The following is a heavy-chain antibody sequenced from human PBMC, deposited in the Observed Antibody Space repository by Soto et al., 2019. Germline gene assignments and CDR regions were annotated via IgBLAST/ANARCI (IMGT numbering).Heavy chain of an antibody. V-gene: IGHV1-69*13. Sequence: SVKVSCRASGGTFSTYGVRWVRQAPGQGPEWIGGIIPILTTPNYAQKFQGRVTIVADESTTTVYTELSSLKFEDTAVYYCATSVGIAPTGEDGMDVWGQGTSGTVSS. D-gene: IGHD2-8*02. CDR2: IIPILTTP. J-gene: IGHJ6*02. CDR3: ATSVGIAPTGEDGMDV. CDR1: GGTFSTYG.